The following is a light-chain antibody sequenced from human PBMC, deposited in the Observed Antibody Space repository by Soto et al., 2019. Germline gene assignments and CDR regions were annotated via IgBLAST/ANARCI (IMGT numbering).Light chain of an antibody. CDR2: SAS. J-gene: IGKJ3*01. Sequence: DIQMTQSPSSLSASVGDRVTITCLASQGISNYLAWYQQKPGKVPKLLIYSASTLQLGVPSRFSGSGSGTDFTLTISSLQPEDVATYYCQKHNSAPFTFGPGTKVDIK. CDR3: QKHNSAPFT. CDR1: QGISNY. V-gene: IGKV1-27*01.